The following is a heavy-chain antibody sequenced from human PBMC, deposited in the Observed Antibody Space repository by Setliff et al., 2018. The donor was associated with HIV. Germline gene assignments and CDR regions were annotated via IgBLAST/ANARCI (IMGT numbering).Heavy chain of an antibody. CDR3: ARERWSDYSDNSGLFDY. V-gene: IGHV3-30*04. CDR1: GFTFDSYV. D-gene: IGHD3-22*01. J-gene: IGHJ4*02. Sequence: PGGSLRLSCAATGFTFDSYVLHWVRQAPGKGLEWVAVMSIHGNVIIYADSVKGRFTISRDNAKHTVFLQMNSLRVEDTAMYYCARERWSDYSDNSGLFDYWGQGTLVTVSS. CDR2: MSIHGNVI.